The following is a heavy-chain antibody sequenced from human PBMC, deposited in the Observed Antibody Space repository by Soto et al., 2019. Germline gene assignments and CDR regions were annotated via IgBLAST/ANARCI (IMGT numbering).Heavy chain of an antibody. V-gene: IGHV3-23*02. J-gene: IGHJ4*02. CDR2: IDVLDGA. Sequence: LRLSFVVSGLSLNNYAIAWVRHAPGKGLEFVSTIDVLDGAWYSDSVRGRLAISRDVSRNTVYLQMSSLRVEDTAIYFCSDWRAGGTVNIDHWGPGTLVTVSS. CDR1: GLSLNNYA. CDR3: SDWRAGGTVNIDH. D-gene: IGHD2-15*01.